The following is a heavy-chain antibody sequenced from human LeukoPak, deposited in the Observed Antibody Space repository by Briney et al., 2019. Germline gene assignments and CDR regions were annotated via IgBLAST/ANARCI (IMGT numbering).Heavy chain of an antibody. CDR3: ARGRSPGTSMEYYYYMDV. CDR1: GYTFTNYD. CDR2: MNPNSATT. J-gene: IGHJ6*03. V-gene: IGHV1-8*03. Sequence: ASVKVSCKASGYTFTNYDINWVRQATGQGLEWMEWMNPNSATTGYAQKFLGRVTITRNTSISTTYMELSSLRSEDTAVYYCARGRSPGTSMEYYYYMDVWGKGTTVTVSS. D-gene: IGHD1-1*01.